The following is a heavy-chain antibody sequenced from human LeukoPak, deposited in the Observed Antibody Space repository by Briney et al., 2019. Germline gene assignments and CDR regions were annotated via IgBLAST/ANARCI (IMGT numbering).Heavy chain of an antibody. J-gene: IGHJ4*02. D-gene: IGHD6-13*01. Sequence: GGSLRLSCAASGFTFSTYSMNWVRQAPGKGLEWVSYISSGSSTIYYADSVKGRFTISRDNAKNSLYLQMNSLRAEDTAVYYCARTYSSSWYGSTDVSNFDYWGQGTLVTVSS. CDR2: ISSGSSTI. CDR1: GFTFSTYS. CDR3: ARTYSSSWYGSTDVSNFDY. V-gene: IGHV3-48*04.